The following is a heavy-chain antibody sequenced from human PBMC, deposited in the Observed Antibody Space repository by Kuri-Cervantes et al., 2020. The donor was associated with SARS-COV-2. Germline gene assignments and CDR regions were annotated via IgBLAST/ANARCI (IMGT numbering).Heavy chain of an antibody. CDR1: GFTFNDYS. CDR2: ITYNSVGT. V-gene: IGHV3-43*01. Sequence: GESLKISCAASGFTFNDYSMLWVRRAPGKGLEWVSLITYNSVGTYYADSVKGRFTISRDNSKNSLYLQMNSLRTEDTALYFCAKDGYSSSLDYWGQGTLVTVSS. CDR3: AKDGYSSSLDY. J-gene: IGHJ4*02. D-gene: IGHD6-13*01.